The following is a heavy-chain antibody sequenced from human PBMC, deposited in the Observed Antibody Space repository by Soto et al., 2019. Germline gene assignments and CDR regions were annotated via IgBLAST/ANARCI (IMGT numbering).Heavy chain of an antibody. CDR2: IKSKTDGGTT. J-gene: IGHJ6*02. Sequence: PGGSLRLSCAASGFTFSNAWRNWVRQAPGKGLEWVGRIKSKTDGGTTDYAAPVKGRFTISRDDSKSTLYLQMNSLKTEDTAVYYCTTDDPLITMTVADRDYYYGMDVWGQGTTVTVSS. CDR3: TTDDPLITMTVADRDYYYGMDV. V-gene: IGHV3-15*07. D-gene: IGHD3-22*01. CDR1: GFTFSNAW.